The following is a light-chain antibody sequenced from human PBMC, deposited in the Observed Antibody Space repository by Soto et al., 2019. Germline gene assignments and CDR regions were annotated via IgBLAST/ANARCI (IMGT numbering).Light chain of an antibody. CDR1: SSDVGGYDY. CDR3: TSYAGSNNVL. Sequence: QSALTQPPSASGSPGQSVTISCTGTSSDVGGYDYVSWYQQHPGKAPKLMIYEVSKRRSGVPGRFSGSKSGNSASLTVSGLQAEDEGDYYCTSYAGSNNVLFGGGTKVTVL. V-gene: IGLV2-8*01. J-gene: IGLJ2*01. CDR2: EVS.